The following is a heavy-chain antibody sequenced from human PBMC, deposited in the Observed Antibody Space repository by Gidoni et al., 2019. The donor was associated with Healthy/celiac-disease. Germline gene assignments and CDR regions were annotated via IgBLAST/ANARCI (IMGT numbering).Heavy chain of an antibody. CDR1: GGSISSGGYY. D-gene: IGHD3-22*01. V-gene: IGHV4-31*03. J-gene: IGHJ4*02. Sequence: QVQLQESGPGLVKPSQTLSLTCTVSGGSISSGGYYWSWIRQHPGQGLEWIGYIYYSGSTYYNPSLKSRVTISVDTSKNQFSLKLSSVTAADTAVYYCARTDSSGYYSPAWVDYWGQGTLVTVSS. CDR2: IYYSGST. CDR3: ARTDSSGYYSPAWVDY.